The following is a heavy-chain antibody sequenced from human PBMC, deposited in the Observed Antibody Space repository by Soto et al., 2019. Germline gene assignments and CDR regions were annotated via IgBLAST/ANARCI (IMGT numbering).Heavy chain of an antibody. CDR3: VKAWTYYYDTSGPHFDY. J-gene: IGHJ4*02. CDR1: GFTFSNYW. D-gene: IGHD3-22*01. CDR2: IRQDGNEN. V-gene: IGHV3-7*03. Sequence: GSLRPSCSASGFTFSNYWMSWVRQAPGKGLEWVANIRQDGNENYYADSVKVRFTISRDNSENTLYLLMNSLRAEDTAVYYCVKAWTYYYDTSGPHFDYWGQGTLVTVSS.